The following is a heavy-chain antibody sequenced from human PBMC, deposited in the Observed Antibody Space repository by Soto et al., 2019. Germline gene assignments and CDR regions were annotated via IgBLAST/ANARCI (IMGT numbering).Heavy chain of an antibody. CDR2: IHLSGTP. CDR3: ASHHFYTMGV. J-gene: IGHJ6*02. CDR1: GGSITSHSW. V-gene: IGHV4-4*02. Sequence: SETLSLTCAVSGGSITSHSWWSWVRQPPGKGLEWIGHIHLSGTPNYNPSLKSPVTISLAKSTNQLSLKLNSVTAAATAIFYCASHHFYTMGVSGRGSTDTVSS.